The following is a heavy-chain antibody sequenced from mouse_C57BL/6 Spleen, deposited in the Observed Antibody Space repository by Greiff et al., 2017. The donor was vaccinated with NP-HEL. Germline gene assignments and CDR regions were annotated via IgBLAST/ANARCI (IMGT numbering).Heavy chain of an antibody. J-gene: IGHJ2*01. CDR2: IYPGDGDT. CDR3: ARSIYYDYARYFDY. V-gene: IGHV1-80*01. Sequence: VQLQQSGAELVKPGASVKISCKASGYAFSSYWMNWVKQRPGKGLEWIGQIYPGDGDTNYNGKFKGKATLTADKSSSTAYMQLSSLTSEDSAVYFCARSIYYDYARYFDYWGQGTTLTVSS. D-gene: IGHD2-4*01. CDR1: GYAFSSYW.